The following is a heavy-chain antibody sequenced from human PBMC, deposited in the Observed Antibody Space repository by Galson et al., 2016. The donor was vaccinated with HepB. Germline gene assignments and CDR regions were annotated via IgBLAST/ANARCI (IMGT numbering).Heavy chain of an antibody. V-gene: IGHV3-23*01. CDR2: ISHTSDVT. CDR3: AKRGPIYRDYALDY. J-gene: IGHJ4*02. CDR1: GFTFGVCA. D-gene: IGHD4-17*01. Sequence: SLRLSCATSGFTFGVCAMTWVRQAPGKGLEWVSAISHTSDVTNYADSVKGRFTISRDNSKNTLYLQMNGLRAEDTAVYYCAKRGPIYRDYALDYWGQGSLVTFS.